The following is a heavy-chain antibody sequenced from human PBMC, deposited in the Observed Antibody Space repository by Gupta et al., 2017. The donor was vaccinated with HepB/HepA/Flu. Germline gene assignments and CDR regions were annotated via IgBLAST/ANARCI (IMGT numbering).Heavy chain of an antibody. CDR1: GFTFSSYS. J-gene: IGHJ4*02. CDR3: SRLLSSSWYNNYDY. V-gene: IGHV3-21*01. CDR2: ISSSSSYI. D-gene: IGHD6-13*01. Sequence: EVQLVESGGGLVKPGGSLRLSCAASGFTFSSYSMNWVRQAPGKGLEWVSSISSSSSYIYYADSVKGRFTISRDNAKNSLYLQMNSLRAEDTAVYYCSRLLSSSWYNNYDYWGQGTLVTVSS.